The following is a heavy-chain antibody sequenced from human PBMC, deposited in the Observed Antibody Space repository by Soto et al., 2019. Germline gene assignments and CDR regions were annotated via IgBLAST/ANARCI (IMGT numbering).Heavy chain of an antibody. CDR3: ARTFPHYDILTGYWPPGGVDV. D-gene: IGHD3-9*01. V-gene: IGHV2-5*02. CDR2: IYWDDDR. Sequence: SGPTLVNPTQTLTLTCTLSGFSLSTTTVGVGWIRQPPGKALEWLALIYWDDDRRYIPSLKNRLTITKDTSGGQVVLTMTNMAPVDTATYYCARTFPHYDILTGYWPPGGVDVWGQGTTVTVSS. CDR1: GFSLSTTTVG. J-gene: IGHJ6*02.